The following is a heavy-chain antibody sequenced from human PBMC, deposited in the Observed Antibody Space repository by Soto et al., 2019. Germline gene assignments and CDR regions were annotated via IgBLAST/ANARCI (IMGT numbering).Heavy chain of an antibody. CDR2: ISYDGSNQ. V-gene: IGHV3-30-3*01. CDR1: GFTFSDFE. D-gene: IGHD1-7*01. CDR3: ARRTGTAPRFDY. Sequence: QVQLVESGGGVVQPGRSPRLSCSASGFTFSDFEMYWVRQAPGKGLDWVSFISYDGSNQYYAGSVKGRFTVSRDNSKNTLFLLMNSLRPEDTAVYFCARRTGTAPRFDYWGQGTLVTVSS. J-gene: IGHJ4*02.